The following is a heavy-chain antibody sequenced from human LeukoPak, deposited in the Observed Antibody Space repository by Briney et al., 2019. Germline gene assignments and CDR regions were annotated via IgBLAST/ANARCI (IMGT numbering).Heavy chain of an antibody. CDR2: IKQDGSEI. CDR3: VLGAYWNDDKNAFHI. D-gene: IGHD1-1*01. J-gene: IGHJ3*02. V-gene: IGHV3-7*03. CDR1: GFTFSRYW. Sequence: PGGSLRLSCAASGFTFSRYWMSWVRQTPGKGLEWVADIKQDGSEIYYVDSVKGRFTISRDNAKNSLYLQMNSLRAEDTAVYFCVLGAYWNDDKNAFHIWGPGTMVTVSS.